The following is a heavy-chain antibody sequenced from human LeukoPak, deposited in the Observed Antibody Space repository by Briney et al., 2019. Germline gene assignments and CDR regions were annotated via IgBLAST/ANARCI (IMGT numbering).Heavy chain of an antibody. Sequence: VASVKVSCKASGGTFSSYAISWVRQAPGQGLEWMGGIIPIFGTANYAQKFQGRVTITTDESTSTAYMELSSLRSEDTAVYYCARDSGTAVGPFDYWGQGTLVTVSS. CDR1: GGTFSSYA. J-gene: IGHJ4*02. CDR2: IIPIFGTA. CDR3: ARDSGTAVGPFDY. V-gene: IGHV1-69*05. D-gene: IGHD1/OR15-1a*01.